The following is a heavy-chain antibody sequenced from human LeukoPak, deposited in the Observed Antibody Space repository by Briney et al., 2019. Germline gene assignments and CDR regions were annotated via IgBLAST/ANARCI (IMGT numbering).Heavy chain of an antibody. CDR1: GGTFSSYA. V-gene: IGHV1-69*13. J-gene: IGHJ5*02. CDR3: ARTTVSRGWWFDP. Sequence: AASVKVSCKASGGTFSSYAISWVRQAPGQGLEWMGGIIPIFGTANYAQKFQGRVTITADESTSTAYMELSSLRSEDTAVYYCARTTVSRGWWFDPWGQGTLVTVSS. D-gene: IGHD4-11*01. CDR2: IIPIFGTA.